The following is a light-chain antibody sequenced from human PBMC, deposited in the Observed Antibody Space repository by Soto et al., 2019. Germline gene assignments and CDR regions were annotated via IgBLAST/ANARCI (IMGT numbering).Light chain of an antibody. J-gene: IGLJ1*01. CDR2: EVN. CDR1: SSDIGGYNC. CDR3: SSCGDNNIYV. V-gene: IGLV2-8*01. Sequence: QSVLTQPPSASGSPGQSVTISCTVTSSDIGGYNCVSWYQQHPGKVPKLMISEVNKRPSGVPDRFSGSKSGNTASLTVSGLQAEDEADYYCSSCGDNNIYVFGTGTKVTLL.